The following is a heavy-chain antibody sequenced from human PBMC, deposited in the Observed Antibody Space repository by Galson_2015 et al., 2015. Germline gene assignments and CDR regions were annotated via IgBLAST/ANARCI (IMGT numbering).Heavy chain of an antibody. CDR2: IKQDGSEK. Sequence: SLRLSCAASGFTFSSYWMSWVRQAPGKGLEWVANIKQDGSEKYYVDSVKGRFTISRDNAKNSLYLQMNSLRAEDTAVYYCARDNGDYVGEYYYGMDVWGQGTTVTASS. V-gene: IGHV3-7*01. CDR1: GFTFSSYW. D-gene: IGHD4-17*01. J-gene: IGHJ6*02. CDR3: ARDNGDYVGEYYYGMDV.